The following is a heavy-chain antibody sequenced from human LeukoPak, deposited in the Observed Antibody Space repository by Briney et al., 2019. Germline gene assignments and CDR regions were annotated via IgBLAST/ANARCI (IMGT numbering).Heavy chain of an antibody. CDR3: ARDCSSTSCYERGSGWFDP. D-gene: IGHD2-2*01. CDR2: IYYSGST. Sequence: SETLSLTCTVSGGSISSYYWSWIRQPPGKGLEWIGYIYYSGSTNYNPSLKSRVTISVDTSKNQFSLKLSSVTAADTAVYYCARDCSSTSCYERGSGWFDPWGQGTLVTVSS. CDR1: GGSISSYY. J-gene: IGHJ5*02. V-gene: IGHV4-59*01.